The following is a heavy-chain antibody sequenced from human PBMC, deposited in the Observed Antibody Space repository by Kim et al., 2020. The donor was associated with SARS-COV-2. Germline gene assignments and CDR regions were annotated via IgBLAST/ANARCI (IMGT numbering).Heavy chain of an antibody. J-gene: IGHJ5*02. CDR2: IYYSGST. CDR1: GGSISSSSYY. CDR3: ARHPRWGRIAAAGTEDWFDP. V-gene: IGHV4-39*01. Sequence: SETLSLTCTVSGGSISSSSYYWGWIRQPPGKGLEWIGSIYYSGSTYYNPSLKSRVTISVDTSKNQFSLKLSSVTAADTAVYYCARHPRWGRIAAAGTEDWFDPWGQGTLVTVSS. D-gene: IGHD6-13*01.